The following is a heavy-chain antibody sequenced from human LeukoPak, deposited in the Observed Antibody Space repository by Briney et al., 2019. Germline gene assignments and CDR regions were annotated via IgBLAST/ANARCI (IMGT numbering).Heavy chain of an antibody. Sequence: SETLSLTCAVYGGSFSGYYWSWIRQPPGKGLEWIGEINHSGSTNYNPSLKSRVTISVDTSKNQFSLKLSSVTAADTAVYYCARGTYYYDSSGYYHTAYGMDVWGQGTTVTVSS. CDR2: INHSGST. CDR3: ARGTYYYDSSGYYHTAYGMDV. V-gene: IGHV4-34*01. D-gene: IGHD3-22*01. CDR1: GGSFSGYY. J-gene: IGHJ6*02.